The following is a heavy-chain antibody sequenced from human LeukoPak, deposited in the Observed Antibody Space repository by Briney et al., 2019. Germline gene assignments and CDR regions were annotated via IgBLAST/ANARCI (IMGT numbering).Heavy chain of an antibody. CDR2: IYYSGST. D-gene: IGHD4-17*01. V-gene: IGHV4-31*03. Sequence: SETLSLTCTVSGGSINSGGYYWSWIRQHPGKGLEGIGYIYYSGSTYYNPSLKSRVTISVDTSKNQFSLKLSSVTAADTAVYYCARVLDLGAVTTLGYYYYYGMDVWGHGATVTVSS. CDR3: ARVLDLGAVTTLGYYYYYGMDV. CDR1: GGSINSGGYY. J-gene: IGHJ6*02.